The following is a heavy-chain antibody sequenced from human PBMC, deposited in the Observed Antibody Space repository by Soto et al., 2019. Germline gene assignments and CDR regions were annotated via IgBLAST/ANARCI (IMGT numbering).Heavy chain of an antibody. V-gene: IGHV3-30-3*01. CDR3: ARDPLWGTAMVLWYFDL. CDR1: GFTFSSYA. CDR2: ISYDGSNK. D-gene: IGHD5-18*01. Sequence: QVQLVESGGGVVQPGRSLRLSCAASGFTFSSYAMHWVRQAPGKGLEWVAVISYDGSNKYYADSVKGRFTISRDNSKNTRYLKMNSRRAEDTAVYYCARDPLWGTAMVLWYFDLWGRGTLVTVSS. J-gene: IGHJ2*01.